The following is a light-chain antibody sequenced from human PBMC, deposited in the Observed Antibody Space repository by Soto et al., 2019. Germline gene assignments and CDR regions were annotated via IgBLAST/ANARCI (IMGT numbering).Light chain of an antibody. J-gene: IGKJ2*01. CDR2: AAS. Sequence: DIQLTQSPSFLSASAGDRVTITCRASQGISTYLAWYQQQPGRAPKLLIYAASTLLRGVPSRFSGSGSGTEFALTISGLQPEDFATYYCQHVDTSRRMYTFGPGTKLEIK. CDR1: QGISTY. V-gene: IGKV1-9*01. CDR3: QHVDTSRRMYT.